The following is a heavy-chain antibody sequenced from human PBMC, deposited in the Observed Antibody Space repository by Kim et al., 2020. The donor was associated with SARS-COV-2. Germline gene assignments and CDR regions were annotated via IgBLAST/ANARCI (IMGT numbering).Heavy chain of an antibody. Sequence: ASVKVSCKASGYTFTSYGISWVRQAPGQGLEWMGWISAYNGNTNYAQKLQGRVTMTTDTSTSTAYMELRSLRSDDTAVYYCATSREYSSSSEAEPLFDYWGQGTLVTVSS. CDR2: ISAYNGNT. CDR1: GYTFTSYG. J-gene: IGHJ4*02. CDR3: ATSREYSSSSEAEPLFDY. D-gene: IGHD6-6*01. V-gene: IGHV1-18*01.